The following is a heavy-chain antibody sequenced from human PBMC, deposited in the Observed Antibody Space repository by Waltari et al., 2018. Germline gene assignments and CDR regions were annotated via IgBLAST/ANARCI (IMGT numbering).Heavy chain of an antibody. Sequence: EVQLVESGGVVVQPGGSLRLSCAASGFTFDDYTMHWVRQAPGKGLEWVSLISWDGGSTYYADSVKGRFTISRDNSKNSLYLQMNSLRTEDTALYYCAKDGGIAVAGTSFDYWGQGTLVTVSS. V-gene: IGHV3-43*01. D-gene: IGHD6-19*01. CDR1: GFTFDDYT. CDR3: AKDGGIAVAGTSFDY. J-gene: IGHJ4*02. CDR2: ISWDGGST.